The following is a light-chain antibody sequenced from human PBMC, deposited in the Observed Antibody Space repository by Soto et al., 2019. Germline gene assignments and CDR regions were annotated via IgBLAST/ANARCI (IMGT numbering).Light chain of an antibody. CDR3: QQYNNWPPWT. V-gene: IGKV3-15*01. CDR2: GAS. Sequence: EILMPQSPATLSVSPGERATLSCRARKSVSSNLAWYQQKPGQSPRLLIYGASTRATGIPARFSGSGSGTEFTLTISSLQSEDFSIYDCQQYNNWPPWTVGQGTKVEIK. CDR1: KSVSSN. J-gene: IGKJ1*01.